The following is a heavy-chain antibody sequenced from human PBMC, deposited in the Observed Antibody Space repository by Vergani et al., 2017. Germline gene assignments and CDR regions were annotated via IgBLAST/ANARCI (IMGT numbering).Heavy chain of an antibody. CDR3: AREPAAAAQGVAFDI. J-gene: IGHJ3*02. V-gene: IGHV4-31*03. D-gene: IGHD6-13*01. CDR1: GGSISSGGYY. Sequence: QVQLHESGPGLVKPSQTLSLTCTVSGGSISSGGYYWSWIRQHPGKGLEWIGYIYYSGSTYSNPSLKSRVTISVDTSKHPFSLKLSSVTAADTAVYYCAREPAAAAQGVAFDIWGQGTMVTVSS. CDR2: IYYSGST.